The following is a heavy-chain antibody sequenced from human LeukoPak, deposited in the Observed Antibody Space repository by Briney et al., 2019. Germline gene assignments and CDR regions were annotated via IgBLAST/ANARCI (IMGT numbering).Heavy chain of an antibody. J-gene: IGHJ6*03. D-gene: IGHD3-10*01. CDR1: GFTFSSYA. V-gene: IGHV3-30-3*01. CDR3: AKVPDYGSGSSYYYYYMDV. Sequence: PGRSLRLSCAASGFTFSSYAMHWVRQAPGKGLEWVAVISYDGSNKYYADSVKGRFTISRDNSKNTLYLQMNSLRAEDTAVYYCAKVPDYGSGSSYYYYYMDVWGKGTTVTVSS. CDR2: ISYDGSNK.